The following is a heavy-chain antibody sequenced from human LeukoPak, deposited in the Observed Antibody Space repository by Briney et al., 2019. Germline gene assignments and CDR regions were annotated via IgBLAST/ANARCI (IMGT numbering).Heavy chain of an antibody. J-gene: IGHJ5*02. CDR3: AKGRGYSYGTSNWFDP. CDR2: ISGSGGST. V-gene: IGHV3-23*01. D-gene: IGHD5-18*01. CDR1: GFTFSSYA. Sequence: GGSLRLSCAASGFTFSSYAMSWVRQAPGKGLEWVSAISGSGGSTYYADSVKGRFTIPRDNSKNTLYLQMNSLRAEDTAVYYCAKGRGYSYGTSNWFDPWGQGTLVTVSS.